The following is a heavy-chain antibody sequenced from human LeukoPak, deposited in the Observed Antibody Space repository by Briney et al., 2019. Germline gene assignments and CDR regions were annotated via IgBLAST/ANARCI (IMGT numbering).Heavy chain of an antibody. D-gene: IGHD6-13*01. V-gene: IGHV4-59*01. J-gene: IGHJ4*02. CDR2: IYYSGST. CDR3: ARESSSWLLDY. Sequence: PSETLSLTCTVSGGSISSYYWSWIRQPPGKGLEWVGYIYYSGSTNYNPSLKSRVTISVDTSKNQFSLKLSSVTAADTAVYYCARESSSWLLDYWGQGTLVTVSS. CDR1: GGSISSYY.